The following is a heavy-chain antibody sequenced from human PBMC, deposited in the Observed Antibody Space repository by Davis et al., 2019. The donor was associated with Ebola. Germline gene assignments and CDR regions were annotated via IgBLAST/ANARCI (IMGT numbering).Heavy chain of an antibody. V-gene: IGHV4-34*01. CDR2: INHSGST. Sequence: SETLSLTCTVSGGSISGYYWSWIRQPPGKGLEWIGEINHSGSTNYNPSLKSRVTISVDTSKNQFSLKLSSVTAADTAVYYCARGRDYIWGSYRFVYWGQGTLVTVSS. CDR3: ARGRDYIWGSYRFVY. J-gene: IGHJ4*02. CDR1: GGSISGYY. D-gene: IGHD3-16*02.